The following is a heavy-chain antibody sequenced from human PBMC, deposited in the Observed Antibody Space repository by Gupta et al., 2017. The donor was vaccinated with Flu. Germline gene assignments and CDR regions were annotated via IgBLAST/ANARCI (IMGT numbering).Heavy chain of an antibody. D-gene: IGHD1-7*01. V-gene: IGHV4-31*03. Sequence: CSVSGGSINVFSFCWAWIRQVPGKGLEWIGYVHSSGNTYYNPSLRSRLMMSIDTAKNEFSLEMTSLTAADTAMYYCARRGTYYFDFWGQGALVTVSS. J-gene: IGHJ4*02. CDR1: GGSINVFSFC. CDR2: VHSSGNT. CDR3: ARRGTYYFDF.